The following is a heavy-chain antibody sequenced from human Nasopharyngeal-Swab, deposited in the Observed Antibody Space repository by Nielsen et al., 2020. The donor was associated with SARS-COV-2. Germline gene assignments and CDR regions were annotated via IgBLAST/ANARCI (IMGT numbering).Heavy chain of an antibody. V-gene: IGHV3-48*01. CDR1: GFTFSSYS. J-gene: IGHJ6*03. D-gene: IGHD2-8*01. CDR2: ISSSSSTI. CDR3: AREGYCTNGVCGRYMDV. Sequence: GESLKTACAASGFTFSSYSMNWVRQAPGKGLEWDSYISSSSSTIYYAASVKGRFTISRDNTKNSLYLQMNSLRAKDTAVYYCAREGYCTNGVCGRYMDVWGKGTTVTVSS.